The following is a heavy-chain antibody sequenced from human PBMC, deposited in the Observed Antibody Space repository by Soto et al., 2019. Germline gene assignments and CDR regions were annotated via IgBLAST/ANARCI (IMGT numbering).Heavy chain of an antibody. CDR3: AKVQEKWSKFFDY. CDR1: GYTFTNYG. J-gene: IGHJ4*02. Sequence: QVQLVQSGAEVKKPGASVKVSCKASGYTFTNYGVSWVRQAPGQGLEWMGWINTYKSNTNNAQKFQGRVTMTTDTSRSTAYMELRSLRSDGTAIYYCAKVQEKWSKFFDYWGQGTLVTVSS. CDR2: INTYKSNT. V-gene: IGHV1-18*01. D-gene: IGHD2-15*01.